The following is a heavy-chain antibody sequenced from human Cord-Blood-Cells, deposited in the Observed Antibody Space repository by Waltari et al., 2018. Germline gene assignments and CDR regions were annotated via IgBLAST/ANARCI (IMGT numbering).Heavy chain of an antibody. CDR3: ARGGLAQKYWYFDL. Sequence: QVQLVQSGAEVKKPGSSVKVSCKASGGTFSSYAISWVRQAPGQGLEWMGVIFPIFVTANYAQKFQGRVTITADDSTSTAYMELSSLRSEDTAVYYCARGGLAQKYWYFDLWGRGTLVTVSS. CDR2: IFPIFVTA. D-gene: IGHD3-16*01. CDR1: GGTFSSYA. V-gene: IGHV1-69*01. J-gene: IGHJ2*01.